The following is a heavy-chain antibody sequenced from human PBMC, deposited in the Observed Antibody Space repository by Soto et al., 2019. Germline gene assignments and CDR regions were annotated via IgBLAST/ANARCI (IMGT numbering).Heavy chain of an antibody. CDR1: GFTFSSYG. CDR2: ISYDGSNK. D-gene: IGHD5-18*01. J-gene: IGHJ3*02. V-gene: IGHV3-30*18. Sequence: GGSLRHSCAASGFTFSSYGMHWVRQAPGKGLEWVAVISYDGSNKYYADSVKGRFTISRGNSKNTLYLQMNSLRAEDTAVYYCAKGLLKYSYAFDAFDICGQGTMVTVSS. CDR3: AKGLLKYSYAFDAFDI.